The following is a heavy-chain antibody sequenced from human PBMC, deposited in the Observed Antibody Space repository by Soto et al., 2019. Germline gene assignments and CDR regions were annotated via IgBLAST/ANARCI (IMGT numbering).Heavy chain of an antibody. V-gene: IGHV4-31*03. CDR1: GGSISSGGYY. D-gene: IGHD4-17*01. CDR3: ARSPEATVTAFDY. Sequence: QVQLQESGPGLVKPSQTLSLTCTVSGGSISSGGYYWSWIRQHPGKGLEWFGYIFYSGSTYYNTSLTRRVTISVDTSKNQFSRKLCSVTAADTAVYYCARSPEATVTAFDYWGQGTLVTVSS. J-gene: IGHJ4*02. CDR2: IFYSGST.